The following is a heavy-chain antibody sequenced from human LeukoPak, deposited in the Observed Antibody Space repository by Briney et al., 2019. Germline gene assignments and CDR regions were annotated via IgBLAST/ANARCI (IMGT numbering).Heavy chain of an antibody. Sequence: PGGSLRLSCAAYGFTFSSYSMNWVRQAPGKGLEWVSYISSSSSTIYYADSVKGRFTISRDNAKNSLYLQMNSLRAEDTAVYYCATCSSTSCYIGYFDYWGQGTLVTVSS. CDR1: GFTFSSYS. J-gene: IGHJ4*02. CDR2: ISSSSSTI. CDR3: ATCSSTSCYIGYFDY. V-gene: IGHV3-48*01. D-gene: IGHD2-2*02.